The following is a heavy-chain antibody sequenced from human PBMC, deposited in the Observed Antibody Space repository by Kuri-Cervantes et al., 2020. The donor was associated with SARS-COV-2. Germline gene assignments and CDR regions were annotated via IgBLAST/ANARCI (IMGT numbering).Heavy chain of an antibody. J-gene: IGHJ6*02. CDR3: TSQGPTYYYGSGSYGMDV. V-gene: IGHV3-73*01. CDR2: IRSKANSYAT. D-gene: IGHD3-10*01. Sequence: GGSLRLSCAASGFTFSGSAMHWVRQASGKGLEWVGRIRSKANSYATAYAASVKGRFTISRDDSKNTAYLQMNSLKTEDTAVYYCTSQGPTYYYGSGSYGMDVWGQGTTVTVSS. CDR1: GFTFSGSA.